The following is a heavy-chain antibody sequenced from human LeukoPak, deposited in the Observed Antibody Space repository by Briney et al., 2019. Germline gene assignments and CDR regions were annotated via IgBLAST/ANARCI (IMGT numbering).Heavy chain of an antibody. CDR1: GLTFSNAC. CDR3: STYSTRGFDP. CDR2: IKSKTDGGTT. Sequence: PGGPLRLSCAASGLTFSNACMSWVRQAPGKGLEWVGRIKSKTDGGTTDYAAPVKGRFTISRDDSKNTLYLKMNSLKTEDTAVYYCSTYSTRGFDPWGQGTLVTVSS. J-gene: IGHJ5*02. V-gene: IGHV3-15*01. D-gene: IGHD2-15*01.